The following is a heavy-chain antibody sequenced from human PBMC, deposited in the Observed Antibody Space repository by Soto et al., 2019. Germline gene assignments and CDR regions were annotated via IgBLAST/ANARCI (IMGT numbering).Heavy chain of an antibody. Sequence: SGPTLVNPTQTLTLTCTFSGFSLSTSGMCVSWIRQPPGKALEWLALIDWDDDKYYSTSLKTRLTISKDTSKNQVVLTMANMDPADTATYYCARTLRFLENRRRSSYYYGMDVWGQGTTVTVSS. CDR2: IDWDDDK. CDR3: ARTLRFLENRRRSSYYYGMDV. V-gene: IGHV2-70*01. CDR1: GFSLSTSGMC. D-gene: IGHD3-3*01. J-gene: IGHJ6*02.